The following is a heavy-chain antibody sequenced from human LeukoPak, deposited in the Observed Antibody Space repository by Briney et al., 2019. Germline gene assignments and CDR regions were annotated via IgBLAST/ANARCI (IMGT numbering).Heavy chain of an antibody. V-gene: IGHV3-64*01. J-gene: IGHJ4*02. CDR2: ISSNGGST. D-gene: IGHD3-3*01. Sequence: GGSLRLSCAFSGFTFSSYAMQWVRQAPGKGLEYVSAISSNGGSTYYANSVKGRFTISRDNSKNTLYLQMGSLRAEDMAVYYCARGRITIFGVAMRLDYWGQGTLVTVSS. CDR3: ARGRITIFGVAMRLDY. CDR1: GFTFSSYA.